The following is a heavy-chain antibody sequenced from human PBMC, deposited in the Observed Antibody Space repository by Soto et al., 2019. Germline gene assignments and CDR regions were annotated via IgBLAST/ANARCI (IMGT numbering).Heavy chain of an antibody. CDR1: GGSISSYY. Sequence: PSETLSLTCTVSGGSISSYYWSWIRQPPGKGLEWIGYIYYSGSTNYTPSLKSRVTISVDTSKNQFSLKLSSVTAADTAVYYCARSYRRYCSGGSCYSYYYYYMDVWGKGTTVTVSS. V-gene: IGHV4-59*01. CDR3: ARSYRRYCSGGSCYSYYYYYMDV. D-gene: IGHD2-15*01. J-gene: IGHJ6*03. CDR2: IYYSGST.